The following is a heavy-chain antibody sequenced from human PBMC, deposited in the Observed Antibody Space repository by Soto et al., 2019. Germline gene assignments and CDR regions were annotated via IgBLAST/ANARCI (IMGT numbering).Heavy chain of an antibody. D-gene: IGHD3-22*01. CDR3: ARGSSYDSSGYCPFDP. J-gene: IGHJ5*02. Sequence: ASVKVSCKASGYTFTVYYMHWVRQAPEQGLEWMGWINPNSGGTNYAQKFQGWVTMTRDTSISTAYMELSRLRSDDTAVYYCARGSSYDSSGYCPFDPWGQGTLVTVSS. V-gene: IGHV1-2*04. CDR2: INPNSGGT. CDR1: GYTFTVYY.